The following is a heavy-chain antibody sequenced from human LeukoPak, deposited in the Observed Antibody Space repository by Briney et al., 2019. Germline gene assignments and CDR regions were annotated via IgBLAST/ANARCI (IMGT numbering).Heavy chain of an antibody. Sequence: SETLSLTCNASGASISSSCHYWGWNRQPPGKGLVGIRSVYYRGGTYYNTSLKSRVTISVDTSKNHFTLKLSSVTAADTAVYYCAIRLVVTASREYFQHWGQGTLVTVSS. CDR1: GASISSSCHY. CDR3: AIRLVVTASREYFQH. V-gene: IGHV4-39*02. CDR2: VYYRGGT. D-gene: IGHD2-21*02. J-gene: IGHJ1*01.